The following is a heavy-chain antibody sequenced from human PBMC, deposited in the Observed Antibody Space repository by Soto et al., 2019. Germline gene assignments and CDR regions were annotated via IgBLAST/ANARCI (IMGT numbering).Heavy chain of an antibody. CDR3: ARMRGSGYDSYYFDY. CDR2: IYYSGST. Sequence: SETLSLTCTVSGGSISSSSYYWGWIRQPPGKGLEWIGSIYYSGSTYYNPSLKSRVTISVDTSKNQFSLKLSSVTAADTAVYYCARMRGSGYDSYYFDYWGQGTLVTVSS. J-gene: IGHJ4*02. V-gene: IGHV4-39*01. D-gene: IGHD5-12*01. CDR1: GGSISSSSYY.